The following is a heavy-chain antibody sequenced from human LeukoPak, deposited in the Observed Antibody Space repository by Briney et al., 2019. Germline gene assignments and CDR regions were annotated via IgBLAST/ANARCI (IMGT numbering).Heavy chain of an antibody. V-gene: IGHV4-39*01. CDR1: GGSISNSSYY. CDR3: ASFYYDSSGYPYFDY. J-gene: IGHJ4*02. D-gene: IGHD3-22*01. CDR2: IYYSGST. Sequence: PSETLSLTCTVSGGSISNSSYYWGWIRQPPGKGLEWIGSIYYSGSTYYNPSLKSRVTISVDTSKNQFSLKLSSVTAADTAVYYCASFYYDSSGYPYFDYWGQGTLVTVSS.